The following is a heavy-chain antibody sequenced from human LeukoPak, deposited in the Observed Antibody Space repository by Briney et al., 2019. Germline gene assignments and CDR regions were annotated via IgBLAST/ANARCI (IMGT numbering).Heavy chain of an antibody. CDR2: IFHGVTT. J-gene: IGHJ3*02. V-gene: IGHV4-38-2*02. D-gene: IGHD3-22*01. CDR1: GSSINTPYY. Sequence: SETLSLTCTVSGSSINTPYYWAWIRQPPGEGLEWIGNIFHGVTTFYNPSLMNRVAISVDTSKNQFSLKLTSVTAADTAVYYCARANYYDTSGYSRGAFDIWGQGTMVTVSS. CDR3: ARANYYDTSGYSRGAFDI.